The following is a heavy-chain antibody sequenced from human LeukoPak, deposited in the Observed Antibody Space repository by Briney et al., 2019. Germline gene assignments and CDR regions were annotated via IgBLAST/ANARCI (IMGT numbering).Heavy chain of an antibody. CDR1: GFTFSSYA. J-gene: IGHJ1*01. CDR3: ARSAGPALFVY. V-gene: IGHV3-30-3*01. Sequence: GGSLRLSCADSGFTFSSYAMHWVPQAPGKGLEWVAVISYDGSNKYYADSVKGRFTISRDNSKNTLYLQMNSLRAEDTAVYYCARSAGPALFVYWGEGRLVTVSS. D-gene: IGHD3-10*01. CDR2: ISYDGSNK.